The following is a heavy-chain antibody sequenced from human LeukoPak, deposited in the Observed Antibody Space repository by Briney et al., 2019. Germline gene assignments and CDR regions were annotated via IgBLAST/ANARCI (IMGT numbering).Heavy chain of an antibody. CDR1: GFTVSSSY. Sequence: PGGSLRLSCAASGFTVSSSYMSWVRQAPGKGLEWVSVIYSGGSGSTYYADSVKGRFTISGDNSKNTLNLQMNSLRAEDTAVYYCAHRKATSWAHDYWGQGTLVTVSS. J-gene: IGHJ4*02. D-gene: IGHD2-2*01. CDR3: AHRKATSWAHDY. CDR2: IYSGGSGST. V-gene: IGHV3-53*01.